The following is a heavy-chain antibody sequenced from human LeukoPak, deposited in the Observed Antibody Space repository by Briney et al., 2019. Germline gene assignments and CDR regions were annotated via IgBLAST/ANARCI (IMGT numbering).Heavy chain of an antibody. V-gene: IGHV3-48*04. D-gene: IGHD1-26*01. J-gene: IGHJ4*02. CDR1: GFTLTSDS. Sequence: GGSLRLSCAASGFTLTSDSMNWVRQAPRKGLEWISYISSGATTTYYADSVKGRFTISRDNAGNSLYLQINSLRVDDTAVYYCAKGTVGAKYWGQGTLVTVSS. CDR3: AKGTVGAKY. CDR2: ISSGATTT.